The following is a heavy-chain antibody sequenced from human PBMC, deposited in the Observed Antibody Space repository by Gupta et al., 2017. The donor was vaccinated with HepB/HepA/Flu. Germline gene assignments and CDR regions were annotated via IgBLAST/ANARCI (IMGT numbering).Heavy chain of an antibody. V-gene: IGHV3-9*01. CDR2: ISWNSGSI. CDR3: AREDYGGRYFRQWYYDL. D-gene: IGHD4-23*01. CDR1: GFPFDTFA. Sequence: EVQLVESGGGLVKPGRSLRLSCIASGFPFDTFAIHGVRQAPGKGLEWVSLISWNSGSIDYADSVRGRFTISRDNSKNSVFLEMNNLRSEDTAFYYCAREDYGGRYFRQWYYDLWGRGTLVTVSS. J-gene: IGHJ2*01.